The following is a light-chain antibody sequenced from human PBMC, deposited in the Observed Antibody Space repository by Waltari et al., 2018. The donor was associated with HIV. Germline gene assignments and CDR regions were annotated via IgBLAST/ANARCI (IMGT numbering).Light chain of an antibody. CDR1: QSISTY. V-gene: IGKV1-39*01. CDR2: AAS. Sequence: DIQMTQSPSSLSASVGDRVTITCRASQSISTYVNWYQQRPGKAPPLLIYAASNLQSGVPSTFSGSGSGTDFTLTISSLQPEDFATYYCQQSYSSPNTFGQGTNLEIK. J-gene: IGKJ2*01. CDR3: QQSYSSPNT.